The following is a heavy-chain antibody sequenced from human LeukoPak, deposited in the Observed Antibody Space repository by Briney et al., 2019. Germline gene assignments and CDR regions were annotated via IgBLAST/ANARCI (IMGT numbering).Heavy chain of an antibody. J-gene: IGHJ6*04. D-gene: IGHD2-15*01. Sequence: GASLKISFKGFEYSFTSYWIGWVRPMPGKGPEWMGIIHPGDSNIRYSPSFQGQITISADKSISTAYLQWSSLKASDTAMYYCARQTPNQYGMDVWGTGTTVTVSS. CDR1: EYSFTSYW. CDR2: IHPGDSNI. CDR3: ARQTPNQYGMDV. V-gene: IGHV5-51*01.